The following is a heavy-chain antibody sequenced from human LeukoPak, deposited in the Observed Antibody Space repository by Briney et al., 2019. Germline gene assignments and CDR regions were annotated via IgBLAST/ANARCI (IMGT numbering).Heavy chain of an antibody. CDR3: ARTYCSGGSCYPENFDY. V-gene: IGHV4-59*01. D-gene: IGHD2-15*01. CDR2: IYYSGST. Sequence: SETLSLTCTVSGGSISSYYWSWIRQPPGKGLEWIGYIYYSGSTNYNPSLKSRVTISVDTSKNQFSLKLSSVTAADTAVYHCARTYCSGGSCYPENFDYWGQGTLVTVSS. J-gene: IGHJ4*02. CDR1: GGSISSYY.